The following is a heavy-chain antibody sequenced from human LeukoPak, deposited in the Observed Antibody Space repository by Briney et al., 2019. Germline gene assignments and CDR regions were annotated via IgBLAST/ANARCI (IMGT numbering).Heavy chain of an antibody. CDR1: GFTFSSYA. J-gene: IGHJ4*02. Sequence: GGSLRLSCAASGFTFSSYAMTWVRQAPGKGLVWVSRINSDGSSTNYADSVKGRFTISRDNAKNTLYLQMNSLRAEDTAVYYCARARYSYGTDFDYWGQGTLVIVSS. CDR3: ARARYSYGTDFDY. CDR2: INSDGSST. D-gene: IGHD5-18*01. V-gene: IGHV3-74*01.